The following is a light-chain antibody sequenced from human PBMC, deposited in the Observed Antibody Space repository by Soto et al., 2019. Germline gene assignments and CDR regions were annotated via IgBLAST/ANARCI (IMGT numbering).Light chain of an antibody. Sequence: DIQMTQSPSSLSASVGDRVTITCRPSQGSSQYIALCQQKPGQATKSLIYAASSLQSGVPSKFSGSGSRTAFTRTISSRQPEDFAPYSGEQYNSYHQTFGPGTEVEIK. CDR2: AAS. CDR3: EQYNSYHQT. CDR1: QGSSQY. J-gene: IGKJ1*01. V-gene: IGKV1-16*02.